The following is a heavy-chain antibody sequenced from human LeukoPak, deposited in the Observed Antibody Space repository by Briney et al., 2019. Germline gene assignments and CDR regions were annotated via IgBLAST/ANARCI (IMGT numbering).Heavy chain of an antibody. CDR3: ARDASNIDFAPYFYYMDV. CDR1: GFTLSLYS. V-gene: IGHV3-21*01. D-gene: IGHD3-3*01. Sequence: GGSLRLSCTASGFTLSLYSVHWVRQAPGKGLEWVSSIGRSSQYIYYGDSVRGRFTISRDNAKNSLYLDMNSPRAEDTAVYYCARDASNIDFAPYFYYMDVWGKGTTVTVSS. J-gene: IGHJ6*03. CDR2: IGRSSQYI.